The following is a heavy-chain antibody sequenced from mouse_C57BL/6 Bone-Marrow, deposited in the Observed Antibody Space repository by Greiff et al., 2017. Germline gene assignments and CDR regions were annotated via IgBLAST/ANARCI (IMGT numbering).Heavy chain of an antibody. CDR3: ARRALRYWYFDV. Sequence: EVKLVESGGGLVQPGESLKLSCESNEYDFPSHDMSWVRKTPEKRLALVAAIYSDGGSTYYPDTMERRFIISRDNTRKTLYLQMSSLRSEDTALYYCARRALRYWYFDVWGTGTTVTVSS. CDR2: IYSDGGST. CDR1: EYDFPSHD. V-gene: IGHV5-2*01. D-gene: IGHD1-1*01. J-gene: IGHJ1*03.